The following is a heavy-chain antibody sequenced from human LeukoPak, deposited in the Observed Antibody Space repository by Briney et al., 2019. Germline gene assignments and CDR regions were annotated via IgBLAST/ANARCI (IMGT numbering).Heavy chain of an antibody. D-gene: IGHD5-24*01. V-gene: IGHV3-74*01. CDR3: ARGWYYGMDV. Sequence: PGGSLRLSCAASGFTFNNYAMNWVRQAPGKGLVWVSRINSDGSSTTYADSVKGRFTISRDNAKNTLYLQMNSLRAEDTAVYYCARGWYYGMDVWGQGTTITVSS. CDR1: GFTFNNYA. J-gene: IGHJ6*02. CDR2: INSDGSST.